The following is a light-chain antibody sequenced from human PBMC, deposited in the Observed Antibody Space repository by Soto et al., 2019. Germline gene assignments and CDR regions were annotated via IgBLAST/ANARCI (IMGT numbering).Light chain of an antibody. J-gene: IGKJ1*01. V-gene: IGKV3-11*01. Sequence: EIVLTQSPATLSLSPGERATLSCRASQSVGSYLAWYQQKPGQAPRLLIYDAFNRATGIPARFSGSGSGTDFTLTITSLEPEDFAVYYCQQRSNWPWTFGQGTKVEIK. CDR3: QQRSNWPWT. CDR1: QSVGSY. CDR2: DAF.